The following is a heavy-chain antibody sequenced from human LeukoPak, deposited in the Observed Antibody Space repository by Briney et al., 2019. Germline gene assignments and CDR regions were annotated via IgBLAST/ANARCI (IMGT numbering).Heavy chain of an antibody. CDR3: ARGWYGTFDI. Sequence: GASVKVCCKASGYTFTYYGISWVRQARGQGLEWMGWISDYNGNTKYAQKLQGRVTMTTDTSTSTAYMELRSLRSDDTAVYYCARGWYGTFDIWGQGTVVTVSS. J-gene: IGHJ3*02. D-gene: IGHD6-13*01. V-gene: IGHV1-18*01. CDR2: ISDYNGNT. CDR1: GYTFTYYG.